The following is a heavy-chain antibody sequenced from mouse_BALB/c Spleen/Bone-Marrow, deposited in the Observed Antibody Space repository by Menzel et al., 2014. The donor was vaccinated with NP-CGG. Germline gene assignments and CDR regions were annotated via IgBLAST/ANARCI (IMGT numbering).Heavy chain of an antibody. CDR3: ARVLRWCFDV. CDR1: GYSFTSYW. J-gene: IGHJ1*01. CDR2: IYPGNSDT. D-gene: IGHD1-1*01. V-gene: IGHV1-5*01. Sequence: DVQLQESGTVLARPGASVKMSCKASGYSFTSYWMHWVKERPGQGLEWIGAIYPGNSDTSYNQKFKGKAKLTAVTSASTAYMELSSLTNEDSAIYYCARVLRWCFDVWGAGTTVTVSS.